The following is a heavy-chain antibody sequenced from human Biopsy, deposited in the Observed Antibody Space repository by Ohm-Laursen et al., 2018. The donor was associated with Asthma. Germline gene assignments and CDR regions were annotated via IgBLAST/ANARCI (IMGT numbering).Heavy chain of an antibody. CDR3: ARISRLGYNSLDYGMDV. CDR1: GFTFMTYG. J-gene: IGHJ6*02. Sequence: SLRLSCAASGFTFMTYGMHWVRQAPGKGLEWVSLIYSGDNTYYADSVKGRFTISRDHSKLYLQMNNLRAEDTAVYHCARISRLGYNSLDYGMDVWGQGTTVTVSS. D-gene: IGHD5-24*01. CDR2: IYSGDNT. V-gene: IGHV3-NL1*01.